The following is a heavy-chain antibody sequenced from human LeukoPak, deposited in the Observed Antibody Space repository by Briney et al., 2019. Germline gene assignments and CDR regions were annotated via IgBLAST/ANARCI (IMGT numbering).Heavy chain of an antibody. D-gene: IGHD6-6*01. J-gene: IGHJ6*03. CDR3: ARDVYSSSTTENYYYYYMDV. CDR2: IYTSGST. V-gene: IGHV4-4*07. CDR1: GGSMSSYY. Sequence: SETLSLTRTVSGGSMSSYYWSWIRQPAGKGLEWIGRIYTSGSTNYNPSLKSRVTISVDKSKNQFSLKLSSVTAADTAVYYCARDVYSSSTTENYYYYYMDVWGKGTTVTVSS.